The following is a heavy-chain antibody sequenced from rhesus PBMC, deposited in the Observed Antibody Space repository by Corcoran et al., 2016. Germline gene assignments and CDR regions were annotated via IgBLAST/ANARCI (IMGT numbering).Heavy chain of an antibody. J-gene: IGHJ4*01. CDR1: GGSISGYYY. CDR2: IYGNSAST. V-gene: IGHV4-143*01. CDR3: ARRGTYFDY. Sequence: QVLLQVPGPGLVKPVETLPLTFTVPGGSISGYYYWSWIRQPPGKGLEWMGGIYGNSASTYYNPSLKSRVTISKDTSKNQLSLKLSSVTAADTAVYYCARRGTYFDYWGQGVLVTVSS.